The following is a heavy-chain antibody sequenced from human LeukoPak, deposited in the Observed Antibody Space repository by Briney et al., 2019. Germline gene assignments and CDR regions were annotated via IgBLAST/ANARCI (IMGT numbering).Heavy chain of an antibody. V-gene: IGHV1-2*02. Sequence: ASVKVSCKASGYTFTDYYINWVRQGPGQGFEWMGWIYPNSGGTNYAQNFQGRVTMTRDTSFTTAYIELSRLRSDDTAVYYCARHGAGGNDAFDIWGQGTMVTVSS. CDR2: IYPNSGGT. J-gene: IGHJ3*02. CDR3: ARHGAGGNDAFDI. CDR1: GYTFTDYY. D-gene: IGHD3-16*01.